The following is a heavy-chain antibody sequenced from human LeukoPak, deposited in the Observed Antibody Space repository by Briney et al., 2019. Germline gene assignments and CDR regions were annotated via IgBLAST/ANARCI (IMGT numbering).Heavy chain of an antibody. J-gene: IGHJ5*02. CDR1: GGSISSYY. V-gene: IGHV4-59*12. D-gene: IGHD2-2*01. CDR3: GRLGYQLLSRFDP. Sequence: SETLSLTCTVSGGSISSYYWSWIRQPPGKGLEWIGYIYYSGSTNYNPSLKSRVTISVDTSKNQFSLKLSSVTAADTAVYYCGRLGYQLLSRFDPWGQGTLVTVSS. CDR2: IYYSGST.